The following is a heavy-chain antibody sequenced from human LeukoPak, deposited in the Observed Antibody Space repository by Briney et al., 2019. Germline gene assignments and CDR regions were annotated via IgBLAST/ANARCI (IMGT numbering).Heavy chain of an antibody. V-gene: IGHV3-30*18. CDR1: GFTFSNYG. CDR3: AKAGMATYFEREDY. CDR2: ISYDGSNK. J-gene: IGHJ4*02. Sequence: GGSLRLSCVSSGFTFSNYGLHWVRPAPGQGLEWVAVISYDGSNKYYAYSVKGRFTISRDNSKNTLYQQMNSLRAEDTAVYYCAKAGMATYFEREDYWGQGTLVTVSS. D-gene: IGHD5-24*01.